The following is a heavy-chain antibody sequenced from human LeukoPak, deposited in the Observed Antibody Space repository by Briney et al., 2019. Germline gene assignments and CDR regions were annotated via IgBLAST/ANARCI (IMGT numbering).Heavy chain of an antibody. V-gene: IGHV3-48*02. J-gene: IGHJ6*02. CDR1: GFTFSSYS. Sequence: GGSLTLSCAASGFTFSSYSMNWVRQAPGKGLEWVSYITLSSTTIYYAGSVKGRFTISRDNAKNSLYLQVSSLRDEDTAVYYCARGHSMDVWGQGTTVTVSS. CDR2: ITLSSTTI. CDR3: ARGHSMDV.